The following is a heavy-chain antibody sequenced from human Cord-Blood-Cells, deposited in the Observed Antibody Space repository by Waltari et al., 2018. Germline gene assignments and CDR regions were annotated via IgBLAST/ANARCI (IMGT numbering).Heavy chain of an antibody. Sequence: QVQLVQSGAEVKKPGASVKVSCKASGYTFTRYGISWVRPAPGQGLEWMGWISAYNGNTNYAQKLQGRVTMTTDTSTSTAYMELRSLRSDDTAVYYCARVGNYWEGSNYVVNYFDYWGQGTLVTVSS. D-gene: IGHD4-4*01. CDR3: ARVGNYWEGSNYVVNYFDY. J-gene: IGHJ4*02. CDR2: ISAYNGNT. V-gene: IGHV1-18*04. CDR1: GYTFTRYG.